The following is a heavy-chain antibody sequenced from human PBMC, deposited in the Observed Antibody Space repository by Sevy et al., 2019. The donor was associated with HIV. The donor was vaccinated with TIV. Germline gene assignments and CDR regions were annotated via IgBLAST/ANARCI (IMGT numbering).Heavy chain of an antibody. Sequence: GGSLRLSCAASGFTFSSYGMHWVRQAPGKGLEWVAFIRYDGSNKYYADSVKGRFTISRDNSKNTLYLQMNSLRAEDTAVYYCAKDSSKFPLYYFDYWGQGTLVTVSS. CDR3: AKDSSKFPLYYFDY. CDR1: GFTFSSYG. J-gene: IGHJ4*02. D-gene: IGHD2-21*01. V-gene: IGHV3-30*02. CDR2: IRYDGSNK.